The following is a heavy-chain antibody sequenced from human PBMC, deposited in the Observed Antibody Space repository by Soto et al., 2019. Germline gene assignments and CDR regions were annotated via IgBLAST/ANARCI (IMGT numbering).Heavy chain of an antibody. CDR1: GFIFSSYA. J-gene: IGHJ6*02. D-gene: IGHD6-13*01. CDR3: ARGSSSSWYYGMDV. V-gene: IGHV3-30-3*01. Sequence: XGSLRLSCAASGFIFSSYARHWVRQAPGKGLEWVAVISSDGSFEYYADSVKGRFTISKDNSRNTLYLQMSTLRADDTAVYYCARGSSSSWYYGMDVWGQGTTVTVSS. CDR2: ISSDGSFE.